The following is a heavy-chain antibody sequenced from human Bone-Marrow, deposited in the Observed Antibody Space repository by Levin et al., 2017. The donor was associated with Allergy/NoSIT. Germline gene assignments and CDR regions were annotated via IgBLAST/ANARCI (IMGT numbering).Heavy chain of an antibody. CDR2: IKEDGSQK. J-gene: IGHJ5*02. Sequence: GESLKISCAASGFTFSSCWMTWVRQAPGKGLEWVANIKEDGSQKYYADSVKGRFTISRDNANNSLYLQMNYLGVDDTAVYHCARDTTLAGEAWGQGTLVTVSS. CDR1: GFTFSSCW. CDR3: ARDTTLAGEA. D-gene: IGHD6-19*01. V-gene: IGHV3-7*03.